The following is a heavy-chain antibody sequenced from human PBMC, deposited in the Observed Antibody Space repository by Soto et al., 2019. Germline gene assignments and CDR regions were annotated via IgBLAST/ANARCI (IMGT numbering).Heavy chain of an antibody. CDR3: ARVGLGAAAAMDV. J-gene: IGHJ6*02. CDR2: ISSSSEYI. D-gene: IGHD6-13*01. V-gene: IGHV3-21*01. CDR1: GFTFSRYT. Sequence: GGSLRLSCAASGFTFSRYTMNWVRQAPGKGLEWVSSISSSSEYIYYADSGKGRFTISRDNAKNSQFLQMNSLRVEDTAVYYCARVGLGAAAAMDVWGQGTTVTVSS.